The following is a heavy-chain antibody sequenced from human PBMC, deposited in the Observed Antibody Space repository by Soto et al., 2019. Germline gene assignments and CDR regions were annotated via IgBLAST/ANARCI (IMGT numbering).Heavy chain of an antibody. CDR1: GFTFSSYA. CDR2: IIPIFGTA. V-gene: IGHV1-69*06. CDR3: ARGPTYYDFWSGYPTYGMDV. Sequence: VQLVESGGGLVKPGGSLRLSCAASGFTFSSYAISWVRQAPGQGLEWMGGIIPIFGTANYAQKFQGRVTITADKSTSTAYMELSSLRSEDTAVYYCARGPTYYDFWSGYPTYGMDVWGQGTTVTVSS. D-gene: IGHD3-3*01. J-gene: IGHJ6*02.